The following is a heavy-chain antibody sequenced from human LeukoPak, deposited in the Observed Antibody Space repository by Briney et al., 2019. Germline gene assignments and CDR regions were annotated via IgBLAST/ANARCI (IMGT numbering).Heavy chain of an antibody. V-gene: IGHV1-8*01. CDR3: ARELISGDWTWDI. D-gene: IGHD2-21*02. Sequence: ASVKVSCKASGYTFTSYDINWVRQATGQGLEWMGWMNPNSGNTGYAQKFQGRITMTRDTSTSTVYMELSSLRSEDTAVYYCARELISGDWTWDIWGQGTMVTVSS. J-gene: IGHJ3*02. CDR1: GYTFTSYD. CDR2: MNPNSGNT.